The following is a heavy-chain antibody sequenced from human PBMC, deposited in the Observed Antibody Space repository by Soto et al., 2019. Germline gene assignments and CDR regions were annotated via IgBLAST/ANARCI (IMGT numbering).Heavy chain of an antibody. Sequence: SQTLSLTYAISGDSVSSYSTAWNWIRQSPSGGLEWLGRTYYRSKWYDDYGLSVKSRITISPDTSTNQFSLHLNSVTPEDTAIYYCARGGLISVAAEFDSWGQGTLVTVSS. CDR2: TYYRSKWYD. CDR3: ARGGLISVAAEFDS. V-gene: IGHV6-1*01. CDR1: GDSVSSYSTA. D-gene: IGHD6-19*01. J-gene: IGHJ4*02.